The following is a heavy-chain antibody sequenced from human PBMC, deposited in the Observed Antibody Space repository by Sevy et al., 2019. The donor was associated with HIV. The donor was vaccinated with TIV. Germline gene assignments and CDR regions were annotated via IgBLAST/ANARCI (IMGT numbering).Heavy chain of an antibody. CDR2: ISSNGGSK. V-gene: IGHV3-64D*06. D-gene: IGHD6-6*01. Sequence: GGSLRLSCSASGFTFSSYAMHWVRQAPGKGLEYVSAISSNGGSKYYADSVKGGFTISRDNSKNTLYLQMSSLRAEDTAVYYCVLHSSARSWVYWGQGTLVTVSS. J-gene: IGHJ4*02. CDR1: GFTFSSYA. CDR3: VLHSSARSWVY.